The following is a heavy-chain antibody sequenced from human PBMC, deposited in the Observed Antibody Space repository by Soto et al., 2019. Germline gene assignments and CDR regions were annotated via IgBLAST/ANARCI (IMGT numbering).Heavy chain of an antibody. D-gene: IGHD3-16*02. V-gene: IGHV4-39*01. J-gene: IGHJ1*01. CDR1: GVSISGTSYY. CDR2: IYYSGET. Sequence: SLPCTVSGVSISGTSYYWGWIRQTPAKGLEWIGTIYYSGETFYNPSLKSRVTISIDTSKNHFSLNLTSVTAADTAIYYCARHGSFWGQGALVTVSS. CDR3: ARHGSF.